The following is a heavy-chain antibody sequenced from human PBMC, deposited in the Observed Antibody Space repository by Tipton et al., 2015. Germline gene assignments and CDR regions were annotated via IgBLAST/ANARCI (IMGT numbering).Heavy chain of an antibody. CDR2: IYYSGST. V-gene: IGHV4-39*07. Sequence: TLSLTCDVSGGSISSSDYYWVWLRQPPGMGLECIGTIYYSGSTYYNPSLKSRVTISLNTSKNQFSLKMSSVTAADTAVYFCARDLEHGMDVWGQGTTVTVSS. CDR1: GGSISSSDYY. CDR3: ARDLEHGMDV. J-gene: IGHJ6*02.